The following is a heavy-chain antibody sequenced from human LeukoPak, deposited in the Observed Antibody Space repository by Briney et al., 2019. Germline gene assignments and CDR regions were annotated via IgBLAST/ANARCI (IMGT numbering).Heavy chain of an antibody. V-gene: IGHV3-7*03. CDR2: IKRDGSEK. CDR3: ARDYHCGGDCYSGPLDY. CDR1: GFTFSSYW. D-gene: IGHD2-21*02. Sequence: SGGSLRLSCAASGFTFSSYWMSWVRQAPGKGLEWVANIKRDGSEKYYVDSVKGRFTISRDNAKNSLYLQMNSLRAEDTAVYYCARDYHCGGDCYSGPLDYWGQGTLVTVSS. J-gene: IGHJ4*02.